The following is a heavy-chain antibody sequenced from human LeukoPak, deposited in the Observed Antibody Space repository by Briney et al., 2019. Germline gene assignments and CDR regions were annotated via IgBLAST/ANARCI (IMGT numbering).Heavy chain of an antibody. J-gene: IGHJ3*01. CDR3: AREWNNAFDF. CDR1: GDSVSRNNIA. V-gene: IGHV6-1*01. D-gene: IGHD1-1*01. Sequence: SQTLSLTCAISGDSVSRNNIAWNWIRQSPSRGLEWLGRTYYSSKWYNDYAVSVKSRITIYPDTSKNRFSLHLNSVTPEDTAVFYCAREWNNAFDFWGQGTMVTVSS. CDR2: TYYSSKWYN.